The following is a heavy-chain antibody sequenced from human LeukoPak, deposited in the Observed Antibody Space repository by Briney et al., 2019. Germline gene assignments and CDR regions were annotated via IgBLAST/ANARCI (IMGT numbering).Heavy chain of an antibody. CDR3: AKDLHSSSWYTGSSFDY. CDR1: GFTFSSYA. CDR2: ISGSGGST. V-gene: IGHV3-23*01. D-gene: IGHD6-13*01. J-gene: IGHJ4*02. Sequence: GGSLRLSCAASGFTFSSYAMSWVRQAPGKGLEWVSAISGSGGSTYYADSVKGRFTISRDNSKNTLYLQMNSLRAEDTAVYYCAKDLHSSSWYTGSSFDYWGQGTLVTVSS.